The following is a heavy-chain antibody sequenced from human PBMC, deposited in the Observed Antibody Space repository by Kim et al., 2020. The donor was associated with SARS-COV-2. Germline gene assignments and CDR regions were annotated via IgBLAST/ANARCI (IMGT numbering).Heavy chain of an antibody. CDR1: GITLSTYG. D-gene: IGHD4-17*01. J-gene: IGHJ4*02. CDR2: IWSDGSHE. V-gene: IGHV3-33*01. CDR3: ATGLRCPGNY. Sequence: GGSLRLSCAASGITLSTYGMHWVRQAPGKGLEWVAVIWSDGSHEYYADAAKGRFSISRDNSKNTLDLQMSSLRADDTAVYYCATGLRCPGNYWGQGTLVT.